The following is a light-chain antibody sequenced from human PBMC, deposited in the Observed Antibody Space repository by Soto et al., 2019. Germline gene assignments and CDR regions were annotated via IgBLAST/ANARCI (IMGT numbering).Light chain of an antibody. CDR2: AAS. Sequence: DIQMTQSPSSLSASVGDRVTITCRASESINRHLNWYQQQPGRAPKLLIYAASSLQNGVPSRFRGGGSGTDFTLIITNLQPDDFATYYCQQSYTALSITFGQGTRLEIK. CDR1: ESINRH. J-gene: IGKJ5*01. V-gene: IGKV1-39*01. CDR3: QQSYTALSIT.